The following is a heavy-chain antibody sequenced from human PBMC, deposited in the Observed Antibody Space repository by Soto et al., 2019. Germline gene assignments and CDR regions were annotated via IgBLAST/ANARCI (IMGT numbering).Heavy chain of an antibody. J-gene: IGHJ6*02. CDR2: IIPIFGTA. CDR1: CGTFSSYA. D-gene: IGHD1-1*01. V-gene: IGHV1-69*13. CDR3: ARESYCCTSLLPSRYTRMPV. Sequence: GSSVKVSCKASCGTFSSYASSWVRQAPGQGLEWMGGIIPIFGTANYAQKFQGRVTITADESTSTAYMELSSLRSEDTAVYYCARESYCCTSLLPSRYTRMPVSGLCPTV.